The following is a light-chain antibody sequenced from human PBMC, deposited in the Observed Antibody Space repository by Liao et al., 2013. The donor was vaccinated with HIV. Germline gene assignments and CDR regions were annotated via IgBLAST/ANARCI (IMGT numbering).Light chain of an antibody. CDR2: YDS. J-gene: IGLJ2*01. Sequence: SYVLTQPPSVSVAPGKTARITCGGNNVGTNSVHWYQQRPGQAPVLVIYYDSDRPSGIPERFSGSNSRNTATLTISRVEAGDEADFYCQVWDSSSDHPGVFGGGTKLTVL. V-gene: IGLV3-21*04. CDR3: QVWDSSSDHPGV. CDR1: NVGTNS.